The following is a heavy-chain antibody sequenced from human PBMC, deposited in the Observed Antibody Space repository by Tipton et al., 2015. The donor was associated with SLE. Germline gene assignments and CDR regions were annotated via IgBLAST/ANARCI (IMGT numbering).Heavy chain of an antibody. CDR3: ARARSGVGSAFDI. V-gene: IGHV3-74*01. Sequence: SLRLSCAASGFKISDYWMYWVRQAPGKGLVWVPRLNSDESSTGYADFVKGRFTISRDNDKNTAYLQMNSLRAEDTAVYYCARARSGVGSAFDIWGRGTKVTVSS. CDR1: GFKISDYW. J-gene: IGHJ3*02. CDR2: LNSDESST. D-gene: IGHD6-19*01.